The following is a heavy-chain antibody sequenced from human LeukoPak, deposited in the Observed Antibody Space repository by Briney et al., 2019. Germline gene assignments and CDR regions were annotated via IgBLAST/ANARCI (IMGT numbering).Heavy chain of an antibody. J-gene: IGHJ4*02. CDR1: GFTFSSYG. CDR3: ARVTYGSGTYGAFDY. Sequence: GGTLRLSCAASGFTFSSYGMSWVRQAPGKGLEWVSTISGSGDNTYYADSVKGRFTISRDNSKNTLYLQMNSLRAEDTAVYYCARVTYGSGTYGAFDYWGQGTLVTVSS. V-gene: IGHV3-23*01. D-gene: IGHD3-10*01. CDR2: ISGSGDNT.